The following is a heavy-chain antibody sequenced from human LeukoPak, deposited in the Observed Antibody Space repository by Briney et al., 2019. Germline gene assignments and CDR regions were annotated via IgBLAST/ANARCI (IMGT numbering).Heavy chain of an antibody. D-gene: IGHD7-27*01. V-gene: IGHV1-69*05. Sequence: SVKVSCKASGGTFSSYAISWVRQAPGQGLEWMGGIIPIFGTANHAQKFQGRVTITTDESTSTAYMELSSLRSEDTAVYYCARDRTLTGYFDYWGQGTLVTVSS. CDR3: ARDRTLTGYFDY. J-gene: IGHJ4*02. CDR2: IIPIFGTA. CDR1: GGTFSSYA.